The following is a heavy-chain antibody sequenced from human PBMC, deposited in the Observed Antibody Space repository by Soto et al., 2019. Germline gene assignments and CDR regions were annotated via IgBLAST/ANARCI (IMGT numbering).Heavy chain of an antibody. Sequence: QVQLQESGPGLVKSSETLSLTCTVSGGSISSYYWSWIRQPPGKGLEWIGYIYYSGSTNYNPSLQSRVTISVDTSKNQFSLKLSSVTAADTAVYYCARHSPYGGGDCYSYDYWGQGTLVTVSS. CDR2: IYYSGST. CDR1: GGSISSYY. J-gene: IGHJ4*02. D-gene: IGHD2-21*02. V-gene: IGHV4-59*08. CDR3: ARHSPYGGGDCYSYDY.